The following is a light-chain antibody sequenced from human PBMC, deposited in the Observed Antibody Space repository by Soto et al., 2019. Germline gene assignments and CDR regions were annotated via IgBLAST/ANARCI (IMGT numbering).Light chain of an antibody. Sequence: DIQMTQSPSTLSASVGDRVTITCRASQTISILLAWYQQKPGRAPTLLIYKASTLESGVPSRFSGSGSGTEFTLTISSLQPDDVATYYCQQYSSYPLTVGQGTRLEIK. J-gene: IGKJ5*01. CDR1: QTISIL. CDR2: KAS. V-gene: IGKV1-5*03. CDR3: QQYSSYPLT.